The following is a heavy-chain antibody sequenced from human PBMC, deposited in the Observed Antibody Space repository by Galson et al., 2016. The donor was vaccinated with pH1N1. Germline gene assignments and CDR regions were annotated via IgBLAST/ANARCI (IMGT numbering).Heavy chain of an antibody. Sequence: SLRLSCAASGFVFSNSGMHWVRQAPGKGLEWVALIWYDGSNKYYADSVKGRFTISRDNSKNTLYLQMNSLRAEDTAVYYCARGDYGDYVGEFDYWGQVTLVTVSS. J-gene: IGHJ4*02. CDR3: ARGDYGDYVGEFDY. CDR1: GFVFSNSG. CDR2: IWYDGSNK. D-gene: IGHD4-17*01. V-gene: IGHV3-33*01.